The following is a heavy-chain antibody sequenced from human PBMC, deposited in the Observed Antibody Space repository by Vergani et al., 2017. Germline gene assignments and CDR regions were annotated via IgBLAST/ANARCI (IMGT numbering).Heavy chain of an antibody. J-gene: IGHJ3*02. CDR1: GGSISSYY. CDR2: IYYSGST. CDR3: ARGGDFSPRRVEGAFDI. V-gene: IGHV4-59*01. D-gene: IGHD3-3*01. Sequence: QVQLQESGPGLVKPSETLSLTCTVSGGSISSYYWSWIRQPPGKGLEWIGYIYYSGSTNYNPSLKSRVTISVDTSKNQFSLKLSSVTAADTAVYYCARGGDFSPRRVEGAFDIWGQGTMVTVSS.